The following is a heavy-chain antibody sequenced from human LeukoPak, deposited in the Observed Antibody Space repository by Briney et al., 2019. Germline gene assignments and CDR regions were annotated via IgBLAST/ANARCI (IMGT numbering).Heavy chain of an antibody. Sequence: PSQTLSLTCTVSGDSISSGSYYWSWIRQPAGKGLEWIGRIYTSGSTNYNPSLKGRVTISVDTSKNQFSLKLSSVTAADTAVYYCARANYYGSGSYLYYFYYMDVWGKGTTVTVSS. J-gene: IGHJ6*03. D-gene: IGHD3-10*01. CDR1: GDSISSGSYY. CDR2: IYTSGST. V-gene: IGHV4-61*02. CDR3: ARANYYGSGSYLYYFYYMDV.